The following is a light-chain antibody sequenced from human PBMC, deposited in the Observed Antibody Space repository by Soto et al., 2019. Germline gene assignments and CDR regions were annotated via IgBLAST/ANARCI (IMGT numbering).Light chain of an antibody. V-gene: IGKV3-15*01. Sequence: EIVMTQSPATLSVSPGERATLSCRASQSVSSNLAWYQQKPGQAPRLLIYGASTRATGIPASFSGSGSGTEFTLTINSLQSDDVAVYYCQQYNNWPRTFGQGTKVEIK. CDR1: QSVSSN. J-gene: IGKJ1*01. CDR2: GAS. CDR3: QQYNNWPRT.